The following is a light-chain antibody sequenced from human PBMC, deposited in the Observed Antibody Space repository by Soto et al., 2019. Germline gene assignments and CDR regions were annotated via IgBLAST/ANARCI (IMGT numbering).Light chain of an antibody. CDR2: AAS. Sequence: DIQTTKYQSSLSASVGDRVTITCRASQSISSYLNWYQQKPGKAPKLLIYAASSLQSGVPSRFSGSGSGTDFTLTISSLQPEDFATYYCQQSYSTLITFGQGTRLEIK. J-gene: IGKJ5*01. CDR3: QQSYSTLIT. CDR1: QSISSY. V-gene: IGKV1-39*01.